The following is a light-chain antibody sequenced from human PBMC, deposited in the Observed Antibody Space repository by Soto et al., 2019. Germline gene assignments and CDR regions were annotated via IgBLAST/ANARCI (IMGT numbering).Light chain of an antibody. CDR2: DTS. CDR3: HQRSNWPST. Sequence: EIVLTQSPATLSLSPGERATLSCRASQSVSGYLAWYQQKPGQAPRLLIYDTSNRGTGIPARFSGSGSGTDFTLTISSLEPEDFAVYYCHQRSNWPSTFGGGTKVEIK. CDR1: QSVSGY. V-gene: IGKV3-11*01. J-gene: IGKJ4*01.